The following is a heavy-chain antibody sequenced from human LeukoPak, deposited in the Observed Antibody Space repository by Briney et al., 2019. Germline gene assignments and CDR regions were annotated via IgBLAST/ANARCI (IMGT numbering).Heavy chain of an antibody. V-gene: IGHV4/OR15-8*01. CDR1: GGYITSTNW. D-gene: IGHD1-26*01. J-gene: IGHJ4*02. CDR3: TRESGPYCPFGY. Sequence: PSETLSLTCGVSGGYITSTNWWSWVRQPPGQGLEWIGEISLTGRPNYNPSLIGRVIMSLDESRNQLSLTLTSVTAADTAMYYCTRESGPYCPFGYWGQGTLVVVPS. CDR2: ISLTGRP.